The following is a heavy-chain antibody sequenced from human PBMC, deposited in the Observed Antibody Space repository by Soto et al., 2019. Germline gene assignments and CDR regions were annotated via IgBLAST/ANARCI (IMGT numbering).Heavy chain of an antibody. CDR1: GGTFSSYA. CDR2: IIPIFGTA. Sequence: ASVKVSCKASGGTFSSYAISWVRQAPGQGLEWMGGIIPIFGTANYAQKFQGRVTITADESTSTAYMELSSLRSEDTAVYYCARDRERYSSSRSFDYWGQGTLVTVSS. CDR3: ARDRERYSSSRSFDY. D-gene: IGHD6-6*01. V-gene: IGHV1-69*13. J-gene: IGHJ4*02.